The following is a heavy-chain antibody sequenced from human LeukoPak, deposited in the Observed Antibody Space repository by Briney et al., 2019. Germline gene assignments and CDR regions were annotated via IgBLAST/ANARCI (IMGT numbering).Heavy chain of an antibody. V-gene: IGHV3-7*01. Sequence: PGGSLRLSCAASGFTFSSYAMSWVRQAPGKGLEWVANIKQDGSEKYYVDSVKGRFTISRDNAKNSLYLQMNSLRAEDTAVYYCAREIYCGGDCYYYFDYWGQGTLVTVSS. CDR1: GFTFSSYA. CDR2: IKQDGSEK. CDR3: AREIYCGGDCYYYFDY. D-gene: IGHD2-21*02. J-gene: IGHJ4*02.